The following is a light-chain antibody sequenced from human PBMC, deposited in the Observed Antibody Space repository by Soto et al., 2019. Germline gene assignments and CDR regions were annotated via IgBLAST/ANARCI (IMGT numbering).Light chain of an antibody. Sequence: EIVLSQSPDTLSLSPGERATLSCRASQSISTSYVAWYQQRPGQAPRLLIHTTSNRATGIPDRFTGSGAGADFTLTISRLEPEDVGVYYCQQYHDWPMTFGPGTKVDIK. CDR1: QSISTSY. J-gene: IGKJ3*01. V-gene: IGKV3-20*01. CDR2: TTS. CDR3: QQYHDWPMT.